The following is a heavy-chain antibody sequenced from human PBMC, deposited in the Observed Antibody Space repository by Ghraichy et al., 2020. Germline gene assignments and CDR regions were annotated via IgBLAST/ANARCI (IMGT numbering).Heavy chain of an antibody. D-gene: IGHD2-15*01. Sequence: SETLTLTCTVSGGSISSYYWSWIRQPPGKGLEWIGYIYYSGSTNYNPSLKSRVTISVDSSKNQFSLKLSSVTAADTAVYYCARAAGYCSGGSCYMVRRQYGMDVWGQGTTVTVSS. CDR2: IYYSGST. CDR3: ARAAGYCSGGSCYMVRRQYGMDV. V-gene: IGHV4-59*01. J-gene: IGHJ6*02. CDR1: GGSISSYY.